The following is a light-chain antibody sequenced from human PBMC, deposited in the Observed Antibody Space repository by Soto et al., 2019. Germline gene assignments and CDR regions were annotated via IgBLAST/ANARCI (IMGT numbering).Light chain of an antibody. J-gene: IGLJ1*01. V-gene: IGLV2-14*03. CDR2: EVS. CDR1: SSDVGGYNF. Sequence: QSVLNQPASVFGSPGQSITISCTGTSSDVGGYNFVSWYQQHPGKAPKLMIYEVSNRPSGVSNRFSGSKSGNTASLTISGLQPEDEADYYCSSYTTSSTVVFGTGTKVTV. CDR3: SSYTTSSTVV.